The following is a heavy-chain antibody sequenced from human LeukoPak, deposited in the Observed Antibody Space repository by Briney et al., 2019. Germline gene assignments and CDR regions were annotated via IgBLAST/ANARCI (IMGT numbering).Heavy chain of an antibody. CDR2: INPILGIA. D-gene: IGHD2-2*01. Sequence: SVKVSCKASGGTFSSYAISWVRQAPGQGLEWMGRINPILGIANYAQKFQGRVTITADKSTSTAYMELSSLRSEDTAVYYCARGPIVVVPAAIYFDYWGQGTLVTVSS. CDR1: GGTFSSYA. J-gene: IGHJ4*02. CDR3: ARGPIVVVPAAIYFDY. V-gene: IGHV1-69*04.